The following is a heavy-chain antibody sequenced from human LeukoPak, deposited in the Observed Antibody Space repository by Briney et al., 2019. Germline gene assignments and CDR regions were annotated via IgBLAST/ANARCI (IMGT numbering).Heavy chain of an antibody. CDR3: ARRPDYYYYGMDV. CDR1: GFTFSSYE. J-gene: IGHJ6*02. Sequence: PGGPLRLSCAASGFTFSSYEMNWVRQAPGKGLEWVSYISSSGSTIYYADSVKGRFTISRDNAKNSLYLQMNSLRAEDTAVYYCARRPDYYYYGMDVWGQGTTVTVSS. V-gene: IGHV3-48*03. CDR2: ISSSGSTI.